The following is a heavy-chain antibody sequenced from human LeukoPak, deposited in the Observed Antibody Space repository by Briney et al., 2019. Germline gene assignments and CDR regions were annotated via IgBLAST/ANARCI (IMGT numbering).Heavy chain of an antibody. CDR3: AREVIAAAEFDY. CDR2: INPNSGGT. Sequence: GASVKVSCKASGYTFTGYYMHWVRQAPGQGLEWMGWINPNSGGTNYAQKFQGRDTMTRDTSISTAYMELSRLRSDDTAVYYCAREVIAAAEFDYWGQGTLVTVSS. D-gene: IGHD6-13*01. J-gene: IGHJ4*02. CDR1: GYTFTGYY. V-gene: IGHV1-2*02.